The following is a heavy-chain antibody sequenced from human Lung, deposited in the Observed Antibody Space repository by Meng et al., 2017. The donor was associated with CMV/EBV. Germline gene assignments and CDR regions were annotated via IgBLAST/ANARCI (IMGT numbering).Heavy chain of an antibody. CDR1: GCSNISSCW. CDR2: MYHSRTT. V-gene: IGHV4-4*02. D-gene: IGHD5-24*01. CDR3: ATQESRDGHNPY. J-gene: IGHJ4*02. Sequence: ESCHRLVKPSGTLSLTGVVAGCSNISSCWWTCVLHPPWKVREWIGEMYHSRTTNYNPSLKMRVTSSMGKSTNQLSLKLNSVTAADTAVYYCATQESRDGHNPYWGQGTLVTVSS.